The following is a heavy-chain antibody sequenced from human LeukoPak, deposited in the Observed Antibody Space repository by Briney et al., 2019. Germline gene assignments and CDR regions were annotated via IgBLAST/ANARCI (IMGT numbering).Heavy chain of an antibody. J-gene: IGHJ4*02. Sequence: GGSLRLSCAASGFTFSSYSMNWVRQAPGKGLEWVSSISSSSSYIYYADSVKGRFTISRDNSKNTLYLQMNSLRAADTAVYYCAKDGGGWYSSGWYYFDYWGQGTLVTVSS. V-gene: IGHV3-21*04. D-gene: IGHD6-19*01. CDR3: AKDGGGWYSSGWYYFDY. CDR1: GFTFSSYS. CDR2: ISSSSSYI.